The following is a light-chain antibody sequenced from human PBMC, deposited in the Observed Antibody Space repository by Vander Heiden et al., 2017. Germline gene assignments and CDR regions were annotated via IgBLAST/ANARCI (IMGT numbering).Light chain of an antibody. CDR1: QSVLYSSNNENY. Sequence: DIVMTPSPDSLAVPLGGRAAINCKSSQSVLYSSNNENYLAWYQQKSGKPPKLLIYWASTRESGVTDRFSGSGSGTDFTLTISSLQAEDVAVYYCQQYYSTPISFGQGTRLEIK. CDR3: QQYYSTPIS. J-gene: IGKJ5*01. V-gene: IGKV4-1*01. CDR2: WAS.